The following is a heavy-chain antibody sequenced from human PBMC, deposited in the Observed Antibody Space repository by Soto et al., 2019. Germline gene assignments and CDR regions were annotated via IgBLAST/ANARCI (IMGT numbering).Heavy chain of an antibody. CDR2: IIPILGIA. CDR3: ANPPRY. V-gene: IGHV1-69*02. J-gene: IGHJ4*02. Sequence: QVQLVQSGAEVKKPGSSVKVSCKASGGTFSSYTVSWVRQAPGQGLEWMGRIIPILGIANYAQKFQGRVTITADKSTGTAYMERSGLRFEDTAVYYCANPPRYWGQGTLVTVS. CDR1: GGTFSSYT.